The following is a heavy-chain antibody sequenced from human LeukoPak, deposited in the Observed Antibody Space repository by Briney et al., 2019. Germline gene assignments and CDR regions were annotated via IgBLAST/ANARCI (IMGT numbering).Heavy chain of an antibody. V-gene: IGHV3-23*01. Sequence: GGSLRLSCAGSGFSFSNYVMTWVRQVPGKGLEWVSTVSNNGASAYYADSVKGRFTISRDNSKNTLYLQMNSLRAEDTAVYYCAKNLEVFTVYYFDYWGQGTLVTVSS. CDR2: VSNNGASA. J-gene: IGHJ4*02. CDR1: GFSFSNYV. CDR3: AKNLEVFTVYYFDY. D-gene: IGHD2-8*01.